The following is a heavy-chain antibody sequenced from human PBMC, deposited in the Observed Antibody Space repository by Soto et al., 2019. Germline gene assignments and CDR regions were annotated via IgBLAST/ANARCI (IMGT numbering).Heavy chain of an antibody. Sequence: SETLSLTCTVSGGSISSYYWSWIRQPPGKGLEWIGYIYYSGSTNYNPSLKSRVTISVDTSKNQFSLKLSSVTAADTAVYYCASLWFGENYSAWFDPWGQGTLVTVSS. J-gene: IGHJ5*02. CDR3: ASLWFGENYSAWFDP. D-gene: IGHD3-10*01. CDR2: IYYSGST. CDR1: GGSISSYY. V-gene: IGHV4-59*01.